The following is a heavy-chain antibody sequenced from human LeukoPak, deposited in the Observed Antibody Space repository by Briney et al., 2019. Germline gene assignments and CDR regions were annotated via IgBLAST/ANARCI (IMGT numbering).Heavy chain of an antibody. CDR2: ISGSGGST. CDR1: GFTFSSYA. V-gene: IGHV3-23*01. CDR3: AKDEGYDSSGYYGDY. D-gene: IGHD3-22*01. J-gene: IGHJ4*02. Sequence: GASLRLSCAASGFTFSSYAMSWVRQAPGKVLEWVSAISGSGGSTYYADSVKGRFTISRDNSKNTLYLQMNSLRAEDTAVYYCAKDEGYDSSGYYGDYWGQGTLVTVSS.